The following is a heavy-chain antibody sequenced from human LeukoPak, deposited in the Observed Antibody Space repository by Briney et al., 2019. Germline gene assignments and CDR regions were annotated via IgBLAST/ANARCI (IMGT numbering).Heavy chain of an antibody. D-gene: IGHD3-22*01. V-gene: IGHV3-48*03. CDR3: ASVTYYYDSSGYYHFDY. J-gene: IGHJ4*02. Sequence: GGSLRLSCAASGFTFSSYEMNWVRQAPGKGLEWVSYISSSGSTIYYADSVKGRFTISRDNAKNSLYLQMNSLRAEDTAVYYCASVTYYYDSSGYYHFDYWDQGTLVTVSS. CDR2: ISSSGSTI. CDR1: GFTFSSYE.